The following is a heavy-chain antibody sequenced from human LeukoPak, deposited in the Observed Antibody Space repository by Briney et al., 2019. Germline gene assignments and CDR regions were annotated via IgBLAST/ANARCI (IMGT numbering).Heavy chain of an antibody. J-gene: IGHJ6*02. CDR3: ARDPYSSTWSYGMDV. Sequence: GGSLRLSCAASGFTFSIYWMSWGRQAPGKGLEWVANIKQDGSEEVYVDSLKGRFTISRDNAKNSLFLQMNTLRAEDTAVYYCARDPYSSTWSYGMDVWGQGTTVTVSS. CDR2: IKQDGSEE. D-gene: IGHD6-6*01. V-gene: IGHV3-7*05. CDR1: GFTFSIYW.